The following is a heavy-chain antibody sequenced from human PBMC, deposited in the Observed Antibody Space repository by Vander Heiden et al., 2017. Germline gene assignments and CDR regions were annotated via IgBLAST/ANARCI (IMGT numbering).Heavy chain of an antibody. Sequence: QVQLVQSGAEVKTPGASVKVSCKASGYTFTSYDIHWVRQATGQGLEWMGWMNPNSGNTGYAQKFQGRVTMTRNTSISTAYMELSSLRSEDTAVYYCARGRVTMVRGVIRLYYYYGMDVWGQGTTVTVSS. CDR2: MNPNSGNT. D-gene: IGHD3-10*01. CDR3: ARGRVTMVRGVIRLYYYYGMDV. CDR1: GYTFTSYD. V-gene: IGHV1-8*01. J-gene: IGHJ6*02.